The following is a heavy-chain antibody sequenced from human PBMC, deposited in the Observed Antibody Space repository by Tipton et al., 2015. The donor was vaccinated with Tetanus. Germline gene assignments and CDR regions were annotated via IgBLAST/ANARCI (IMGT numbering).Heavy chain of an antibody. CDR3: ARGGDNLTFQRLTGRWFDP. J-gene: IGHJ5*02. CDR1: GGSVSSGAYC. Sequence: TLSLTCTVSGGSVSSGAYCWSWIRQHPGKGLESIGCISSRGSTYYNPSLTSRGSISVDASKNQFSLKLTSVTAADPAFYYWARGGDNLTFQRLTGRWFDPRGHGTRVTGSS. CDR2: ISSRGST. V-gene: IGHV4-31*03. D-gene: IGHD7-27*01.